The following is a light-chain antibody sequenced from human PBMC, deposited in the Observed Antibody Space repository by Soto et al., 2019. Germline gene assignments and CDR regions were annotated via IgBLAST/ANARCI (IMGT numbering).Light chain of an antibody. CDR2: DAS. V-gene: IGKV3-15*01. CDR3: QQYNNWPPWT. J-gene: IGKJ1*01. CDR1: QSVSNN. Sequence: ILMTQSPATLSVSPGERATLSCRASQSVSNNLAWYQQKPGQAPRLLIYDASTRATGIPARFSGSGSGTKFTLTISGLQSEDFAVYYCQQYNNWPPWTFGQGNKVEIK.